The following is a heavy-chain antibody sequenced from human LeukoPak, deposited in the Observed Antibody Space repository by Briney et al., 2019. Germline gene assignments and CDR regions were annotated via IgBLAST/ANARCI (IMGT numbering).Heavy chain of an antibody. CDR3: AKGGDYYGSGSTPPTYYYYYGMDV. J-gene: IGHJ6*02. Sequence: GRSLRLSCAASGFTVDDYAMHWVRQAPGKGLEWVSGISWNSGSIGYADSVKGRFTISRDNAKNSLYLQMNSLRAEDTALYYCAKGGDYYGSGSTPPTYYYYYGMDVWGQGTTVTVSS. CDR2: ISWNSGSI. CDR1: GFTVDDYA. V-gene: IGHV3-9*01. D-gene: IGHD3-10*01.